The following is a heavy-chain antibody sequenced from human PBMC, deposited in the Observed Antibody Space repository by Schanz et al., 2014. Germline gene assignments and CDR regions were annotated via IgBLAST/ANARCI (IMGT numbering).Heavy chain of an antibody. CDR2: MYINSGST. CDR3: ARGGATRFDY. D-gene: IGHD1-26*01. Sequence: EVQLVESGGGLVQPGGSVRLSCAVSGFTVNTNYMSWVRQAPGKGLEWISSMYINSGSTQYADSVKGRFTISRDNAKNSLFLQLNSLRPEDTAVYYCARGGATRFDYWGQGTLVTVSS. V-gene: IGHV3-66*01. J-gene: IGHJ4*02. CDR1: GFTVNTNY.